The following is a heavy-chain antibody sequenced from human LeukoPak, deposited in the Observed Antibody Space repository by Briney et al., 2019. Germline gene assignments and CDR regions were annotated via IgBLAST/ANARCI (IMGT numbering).Heavy chain of an antibody. CDR2: ISGTGGST. D-gene: IGHD6-19*01. CDR3: AKSRSDWYDVFDY. Sequence: GGSLRLSCTASGFTFSSYAMSWVRQAPGKGLEWVSAISGTGGSTYNSDSVKGRFTISRDNPKNTLYLQMNSLRAEDTAIYYCAKSRSDWYDVFDYWGQGTLVTVSS. CDR1: GFTFSSYA. J-gene: IGHJ4*02. V-gene: IGHV3-23*01.